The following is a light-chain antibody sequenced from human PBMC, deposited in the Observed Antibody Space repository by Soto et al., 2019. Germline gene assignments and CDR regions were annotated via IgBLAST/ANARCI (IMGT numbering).Light chain of an antibody. CDR2: EVS. Sequence: QSVLTQPPSASGSPGQSVTISCTGTSSDVGGYNYVSWYQQHPGKAPKLMIYEVSKRPSGVPDRFSGSKSGNTASLAITGLLAEDEADYYCQSYDSSLSGWVFGGGTKLTVL. V-gene: IGLV2-8*01. CDR1: SSDVGGYNY. J-gene: IGLJ3*02. CDR3: QSYDSSLSGWV.